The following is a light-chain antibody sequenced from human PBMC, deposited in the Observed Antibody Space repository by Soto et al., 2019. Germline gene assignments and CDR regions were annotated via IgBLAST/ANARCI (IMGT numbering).Light chain of an antibody. J-gene: IGKJ5*01. CDR2: DAS. CDR1: QSVSSY. V-gene: IGKV3-11*01. Sequence: EIVLTQSPATVSLSPGERATLSCRASQSVSSYLAWYQQKPGQAPRLLIYDASNRATGIPARFSGSGSGTDFTLTISSLEPEDFAVYYCQQRSNWRGSITFGQGTLLAIK. CDR3: QQRSNWRGSIT.